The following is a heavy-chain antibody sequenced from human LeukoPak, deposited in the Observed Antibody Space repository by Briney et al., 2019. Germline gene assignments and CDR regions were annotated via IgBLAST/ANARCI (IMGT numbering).Heavy chain of an antibody. Sequence: PGRSLRLSCAASGFTFSSYGMHWVRQAPGKGLEWVSVIYSGGSTYYADSVKGRFTISRDNSKNTLYLQMNSLRVEDTAVYYCARRPDYGGTPTFDYWGQGTLVTVSS. CDR3: ARRPDYGGTPTFDY. V-gene: IGHV3-NL1*01. CDR1: GFTFSSYG. J-gene: IGHJ4*02. CDR2: IYSGGST. D-gene: IGHD4-23*01.